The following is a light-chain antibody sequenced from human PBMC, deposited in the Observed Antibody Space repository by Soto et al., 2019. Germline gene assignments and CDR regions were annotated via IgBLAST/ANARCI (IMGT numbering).Light chain of an antibody. V-gene: IGKV1-5*03. CDR3: QQYTSYFMYT. J-gene: IGKJ2*01. CDR1: QTISSW. Sequence: DIQMTQSPSTLSGSVGDRVTITCRASQTISSWLAWYQQKPGKAPKLLIYKASSLESGVPSRFSGSGSGTEFTLTISSLQPDDFANYYCQQYTSYFMYTFGQGTKVDIK. CDR2: KAS.